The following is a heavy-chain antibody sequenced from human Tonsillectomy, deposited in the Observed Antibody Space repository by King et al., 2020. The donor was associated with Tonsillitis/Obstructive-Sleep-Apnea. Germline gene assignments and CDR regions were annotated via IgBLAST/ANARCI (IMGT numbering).Heavy chain of an antibody. V-gene: IGHV4-34*01. CDR2: INHSGST. D-gene: IGHD1-26*01. CDR3: AMGEVGATTIYYYYALDV. CDR1: GGSFSGYY. J-gene: IGHJ6*02. Sequence: VQLQQWGAGLLKPSETLSLTCAVYGGSFSGYYWSWIRQPPGKGLEWIGEINHSGSTNYSPSLKSRVTISIDTSKNQFSLKLSSLTAADTAVYYCAMGEVGATTIYYYYALDVWGQGTKVTVSS.